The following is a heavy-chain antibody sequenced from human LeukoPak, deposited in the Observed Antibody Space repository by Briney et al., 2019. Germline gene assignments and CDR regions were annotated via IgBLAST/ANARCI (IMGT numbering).Heavy chain of an antibody. CDR3: AREGHASRGYYYGY. Sequence: PSETLSLTCTVSGGSISSYYWSWIRQPPGKGLEWIGYIYYSGSTKYNPSLKSRVTISVDASKTQFSLKLNSVTAADTAVYYCAREGHASRGYYYGYWGQGTLVTVSS. J-gene: IGHJ4*02. V-gene: IGHV4-59*01. D-gene: IGHD3-22*01. CDR2: IYYSGST. CDR1: GGSISSYY.